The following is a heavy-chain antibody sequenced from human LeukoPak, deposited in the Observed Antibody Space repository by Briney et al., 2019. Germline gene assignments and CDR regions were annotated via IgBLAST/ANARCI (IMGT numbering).Heavy chain of an antibody. D-gene: IGHD6-6*01. CDR2: INHSGST. V-gene: IGHV4-34*01. CDR1: GGSFSGYY. Sequence: ESSETLSLTCAVYGGSFSGYYWSWIRQPPGKGLEWIGEINHSGSTNYNPSLKSRVTISVDTSKNQFSLKLSSVTAADTAVYYCARHSSSLDWGQGTMVTVSS. CDR3: ARHSSSLD. J-gene: IGHJ3*01.